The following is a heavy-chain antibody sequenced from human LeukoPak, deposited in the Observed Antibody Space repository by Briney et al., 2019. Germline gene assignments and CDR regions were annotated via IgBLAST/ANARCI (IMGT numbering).Heavy chain of an antibody. CDR3: AREGVFSTGIVYY. D-gene: IGHD3-10*01. J-gene: IGHJ4*02. V-gene: IGHV1-8*01. CDR2: MNPNSGNT. Sequence: ASVKVSCKASGYTFTSYDINWVRQATGQGLEWMGWMNPNSGNTGYAQKFQGRVTMTTDTSTSTAYMELRSLRSDDTAVYYCAREGVFSTGIVYYWGQGTLVTVSS. CDR1: GYTFTSYD.